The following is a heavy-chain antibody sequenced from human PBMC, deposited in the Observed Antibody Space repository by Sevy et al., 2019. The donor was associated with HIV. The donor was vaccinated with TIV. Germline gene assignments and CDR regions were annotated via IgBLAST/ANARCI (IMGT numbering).Heavy chain of an antibody. CDR3: GREGCTKPHDY. V-gene: IGHV3-23*01. Sequence: GGCLRLSCAASGFTFSIYSMSWVRQAPGKGLEWVSTFSFGCGQINYADSVKGRFTISRDNSKNTLYLQMNSLSAEDTAVYYCGREGCTKPHDYWGQGTLVTVSS. CDR1: GFTFSIYS. D-gene: IGHD2-8*01. CDR2: FSFGCGQI. J-gene: IGHJ4*02.